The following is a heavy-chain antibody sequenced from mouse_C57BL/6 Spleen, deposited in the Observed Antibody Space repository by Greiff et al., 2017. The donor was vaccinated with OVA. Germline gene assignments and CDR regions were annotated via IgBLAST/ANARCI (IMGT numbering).Heavy chain of an antibody. Sequence: QVQLQQPGAELVKPGASVKMSCKASGYTFTSYWITWVKQRPGQGLEWIGDIYPGSGSTNYNEKCKSKATLTVEKSTSTADRELSSRTYEDSADSSCAREGYGDFDYWGQGTTLTVSS. CDR1: GYTFTSYW. V-gene: IGHV1-55*01. J-gene: IGHJ2*01. D-gene: IGHD1-1*02. CDR3: AREGYGDFDY. CDR2: IYPGSGST.